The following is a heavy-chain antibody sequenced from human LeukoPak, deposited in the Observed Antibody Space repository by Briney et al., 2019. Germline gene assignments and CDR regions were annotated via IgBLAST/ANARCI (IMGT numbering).Heavy chain of an antibody. CDR1: GGTFSSYA. Sequence: RASVKVSCKASGGTFSSYAISWVRQAPGQGLEWMGVTIPIFGTANYAQKFQGRVTITTDESTSTAYMELSSLRSEDTAVYYCAEGYCSSTSCSGSLGYWGQGTLVTVSS. V-gene: IGHV1-69*05. D-gene: IGHD2-2*01. CDR3: AEGYCSSTSCSGSLGY. CDR2: TIPIFGTA. J-gene: IGHJ4*02.